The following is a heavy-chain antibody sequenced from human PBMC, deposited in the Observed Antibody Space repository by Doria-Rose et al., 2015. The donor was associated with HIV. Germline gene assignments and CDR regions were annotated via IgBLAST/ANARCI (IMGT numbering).Heavy chain of an antibody. CDR2: IFSDDER. V-gene: IGHV2-26*01. Sequence: QITLKESGPVLVKPTETLTLTCTVSGVSLSSPGMGVSWIRQPPGKALEWLANIFSDDERSFNTSPKSRLTISRGTSKSQVVLTMTDMDPVDTATYYCARIKSSRWYHKYYFDFWGQGTLVIVPA. D-gene: IGHD6-13*01. CDR1: GVSLSSPGMG. J-gene: IGHJ4*02. CDR3: ARIKSSRWYHKYYFDF.